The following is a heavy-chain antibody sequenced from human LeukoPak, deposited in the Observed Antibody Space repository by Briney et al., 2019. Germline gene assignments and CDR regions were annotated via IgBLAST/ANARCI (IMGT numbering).Heavy chain of an antibody. CDR1: GFTFSSYA. D-gene: IGHD6-13*01. CDR3: AKEGGPYSSSWSPFDY. J-gene: IGHJ4*02. CDR2: ISGSGGST. Sequence: PGGSLRLSCAASGFTFSSYAMSWVRQAPGKGLEWVSAISGSGGSTYYADSVKGRFTISRDNSKNTLYLQMNSLRAEDTAVYYCAKEGGPYSSSWSPFDYLGQGTLVTVSS. V-gene: IGHV3-23*01.